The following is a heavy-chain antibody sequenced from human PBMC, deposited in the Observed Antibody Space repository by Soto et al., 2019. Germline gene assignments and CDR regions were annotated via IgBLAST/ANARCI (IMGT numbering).Heavy chain of an antibody. D-gene: IGHD3-22*01. CDR3: AKDQNHYDISGRPLNAFDV. CDR1: GFTFSSYA. V-gene: IGHV3-23*01. J-gene: IGHJ3*01. CDR2: ISGNGGRT. Sequence: GGALRLSCAASGFTFSSYAMSWVRQAPGKGLEWVSAISGNGGRTYYADSVKGRFTISRDSSKNTLYLQMNSLRAEDTAVYYCAKDQNHYDISGRPLNAFDVWGQGTMVTVSS.